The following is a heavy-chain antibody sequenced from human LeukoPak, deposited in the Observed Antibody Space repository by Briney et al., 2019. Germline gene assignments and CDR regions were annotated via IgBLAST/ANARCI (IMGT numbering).Heavy chain of an antibody. V-gene: IGHV4-34*01. CDR3: ARRLRGYSYGYWFDP. CDR1: IDSFSNYH. D-gene: IGHD5-18*01. J-gene: IGHJ5*02. CDR2: VNESGGT. Sequence: SETLSLTCAVYIDSFSNYHWNWIRQTPAKGMEWIGEVNESGGTNISPSLKSRVTISVDTSKNQLSLKLSSVTAADTAVYYCARRLRGYSYGYWFDPWGQGTLVTVSS.